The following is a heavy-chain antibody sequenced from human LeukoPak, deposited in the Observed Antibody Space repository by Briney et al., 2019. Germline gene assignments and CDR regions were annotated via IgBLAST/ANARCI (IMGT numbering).Heavy chain of an antibody. J-gene: IGHJ6*03. Sequence: KSSETLSLTCTVSGYSISSGYYWGWIRQPPGKGLEWIGSIYHSGSTYYNPSLKSRVTISVDTSKNQFSLKLSSVTAADTAVYYCARGSNPAAADPYYYYMDVWGKGTTVTVSS. V-gene: IGHV4-38-2*02. D-gene: IGHD6-13*01. CDR2: IYHSGST. CDR3: ARGSNPAAADPYYYYMDV. CDR1: GYSISSGYY.